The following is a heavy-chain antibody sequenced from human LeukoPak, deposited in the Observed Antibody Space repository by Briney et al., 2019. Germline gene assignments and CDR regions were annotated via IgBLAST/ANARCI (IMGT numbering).Heavy chain of an antibody. CDR1: GFTFSDSA. D-gene: IGHD3-22*01. CDR3: VPTYFSDSSTFYPDY. J-gene: IGHJ4*02. CDR2: VRKKADNYAT. V-gene: IGHV3-73*01. Sequence: GGSLRLSCAAFGFTFSDSAMHWVRQASGKGLELVGRVRKKADNYATAYAASVKGRFTISRDDSKNTAYLQMNSLNTEDTAVYYCVPTYFSDSSTFYPDYWGQGTLVTVSS.